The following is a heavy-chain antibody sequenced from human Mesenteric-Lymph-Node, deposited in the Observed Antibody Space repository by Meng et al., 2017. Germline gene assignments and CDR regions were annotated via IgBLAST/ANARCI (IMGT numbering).Heavy chain of an antibody. Sequence: GESLKISCKASGYTFTSYGISWVRQAPGQGLEWMGWISAYNGNTNYAQKLQGRVTMTTDTSTSTAYMELRSLRSDDTAVYYCARGRSEISLYCSGGSCYISHSIYSFNGMDVWGQGTTVTVSS. CDR3: ARGRSEISLYCSGGSCYISHSIYSFNGMDV. V-gene: IGHV1-18*01. J-gene: IGHJ6*02. CDR1: GYTFTSYG. D-gene: IGHD2-15*01. CDR2: ISAYNGNT.